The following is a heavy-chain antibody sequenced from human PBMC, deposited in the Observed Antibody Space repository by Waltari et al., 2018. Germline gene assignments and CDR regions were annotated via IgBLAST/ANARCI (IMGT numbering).Heavy chain of an antibody. Sequence: QVQLQESGPGLVKPSETLSLTCTVSGGSISNYYWSWIRHSPGKGLEWIGSIYYSGSTNYNPSLKSRVTISVDTSKNQFSLKLSSVTAADTAVYYCARPKGRFWNPPYYFDYWGQGTLVTVSS. V-gene: IGHV4-59*12. CDR1: GGSISNYY. CDR2: IYYSGST. D-gene: IGHD1-1*01. CDR3: ARPKGRFWNPPYYFDY. J-gene: IGHJ4*02.